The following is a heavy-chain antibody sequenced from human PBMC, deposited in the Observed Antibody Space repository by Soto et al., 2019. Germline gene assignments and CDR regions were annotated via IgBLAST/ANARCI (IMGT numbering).Heavy chain of an antibody. Sequence: QVPLKASGPVLAQPTEPLALTWTVSGFSRSNDRMDVSSIRQPPGKALEWLAHIFSNDEKSYTTSPKRRLTISKDTSKRPVVLTMPNMDPVDTATYYCARIGEVYGYSYGSGACYIWGQGTMVTVAS. J-gene: IGHJ3*02. CDR1: GFSRSNDRMD. CDR3: ARIGEVYGYSYGSGACYI. V-gene: IGHV2-26*01. D-gene: IGHD5-18*01. CDR2: IFSNDEK.